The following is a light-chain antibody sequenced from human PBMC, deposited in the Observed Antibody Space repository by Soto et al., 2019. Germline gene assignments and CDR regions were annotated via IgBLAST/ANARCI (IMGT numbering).Light chain of an antibody. Sequence: QSVLTQPPSVSGAPGQGVTISCTGGSSNIGANYDVHWYQQFPGTAPKVLIYGNSNRPSGVPDRFSGSKSGTSASLAITGLQVEDEADYFCATWDDSLNGFYVFGTGTKVTVL. CDR2: GNS. J-gene: IGLJ1*01. V-gene: IGLV1-40*01. CDR3: ATWDDSLNGFYV. CDR1: SSNIGANYD.